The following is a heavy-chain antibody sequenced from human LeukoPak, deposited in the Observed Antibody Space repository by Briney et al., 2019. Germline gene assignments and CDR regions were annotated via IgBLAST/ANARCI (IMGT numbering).Heavy chain of an antibody. J-gene: IGHJ6*02. CDR3: ARIWYYDFWSGPGPIYRTKSNYYYGRDV. CDR1: AGSSSGYY. D-gene: IGHD3-3*01. V-gene: IGHV4-34*01. CDR2: INHSGST. Sequence: SETMSLTSAVYAGSSSGYYWSWTRQPPGKGLEWIGEINHSGSTNYNPSLKSRVTISVDTSKKQFSLKLSSVTAADTAVYYCARIWYYDFWSGPGPIYRTKSNYYYGRDVGGQGTAVTVSS.